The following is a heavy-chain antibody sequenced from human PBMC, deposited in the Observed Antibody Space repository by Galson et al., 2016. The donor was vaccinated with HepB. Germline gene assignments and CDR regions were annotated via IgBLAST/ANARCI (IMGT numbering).Heavy chain of an antibody. CDR3: SREFYDY. D-gene: IGHD3-10*01. CDR2: FYATGTT. V-gene: IGHV4-4*07. Sequence: SETLSLTCAVSGASVSDYYWSWIRQPAGKGLEWVGRFYATGTTNYNPSLRSRVAMSIDTTANLFSLRLVYCARVSPARDLWSREFYDYWGQGALVTVSS. J-gene: IGHJ4*02. CDR1: GASVSDYY.